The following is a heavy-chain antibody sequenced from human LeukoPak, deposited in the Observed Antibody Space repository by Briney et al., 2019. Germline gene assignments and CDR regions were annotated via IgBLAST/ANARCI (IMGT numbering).Heavy chain of an antibody. Sequence: QSGGSLRLSCAASGFTFTSYTMNWVRQAPGKGLEWVAVISYDGSNKYYADSVKGRFTISRDNSKNTLYLQMNSLRAEDTAVYYCAKDLDLGVVVVAAGFGFDYWGQGTLVTVSS. CDR1: GFTFTSYT. J-gene: IGHJ4*02. V-gene: IGHV3-30*04. D-gene: IGHD2-15*01. CDR3: AKDLDLGVVVVAAGFGFDY. CDR2: ISYDGSNK.